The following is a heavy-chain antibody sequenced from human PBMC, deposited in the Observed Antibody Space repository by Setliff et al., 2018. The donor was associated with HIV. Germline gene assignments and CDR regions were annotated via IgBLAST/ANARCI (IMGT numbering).Heavy chain of an antibody. CDR3: ASGPHQYFHFYGMDV. V-gene: IGHV4-4*07. J-gene: IGHJ6*02. CDR1: GVSISNYY. Sequence: SETLSLTCTVSGVSISNYYWSWIRQPAGKGLEWIGHIDTSGTTDSNPSLRSRITMSIETPENQFSLRLTSVTAADTAVYYCASGPHQYFHFYGMDVWGQGTTVTVSS. CDR2: IDTSGTT.